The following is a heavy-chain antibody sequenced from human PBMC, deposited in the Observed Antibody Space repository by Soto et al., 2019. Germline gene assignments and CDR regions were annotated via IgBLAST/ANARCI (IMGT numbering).Heavy chain of an antibody. D-gene: IGHD1-1*01. CDR3: ARHYPIGNNWNYFDY. CDR1: DGSISSYY. Sequence: QVQLQESGPGLVKPSETLSLTCTVSDGSISSYYWGWIRQPTGKGLEWIGYIFYTGSTNYNPSLKSRVTISVDQSKNQFSLKLSSVTAADTAVYYCARHYPIGNNWNYFDYWGQGTLVTVSS. V-gene: IGHV4-59*08. CDR2: IFYTGST. J-gene: IGHJ4*02.